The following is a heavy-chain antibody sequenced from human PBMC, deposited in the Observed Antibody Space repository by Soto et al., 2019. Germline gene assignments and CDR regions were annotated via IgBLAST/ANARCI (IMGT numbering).Heavy chain of an antibody. CDR2: INVGTGNT. J-gene: IGHJ5*02. Sequence: ASVKVSCKASGYTFTSYAMHWVRQAPGQRLEWMGWINVGTGNTKYSQKFQGRVTITRDTSATTAYMELSSLISEDTAVYYCARTILSNWFDPWGEGTPVTVS. V-gene: IGHV1-3*01. CDR3: ARTILSNWFDP. CDR1: GYTFTSYA. D-gene: IGHD2-15*01.